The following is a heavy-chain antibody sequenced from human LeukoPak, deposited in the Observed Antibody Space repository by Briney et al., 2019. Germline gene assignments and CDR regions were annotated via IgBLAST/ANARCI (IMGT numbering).Heavy chain of an antibody. Sequence: GGSLRLSCAASGFIFSNYAMSWVRQVPGRGLEWVSTISSRGDSTYVADSVKGRFTISRDNSKNSLYLQMNTVRAEDTAVYYCVKGPRPDITVAHTVENWGHGTLVTVSS. D-gene: IGHD6-19*01. CDR3: VKGPRPDITVAHTVEN. CDR2: ISSRGDST. CDR1: GFIFSNYA. J-gene: IGHJ4*01. V-gene: IGHV3-23*01.